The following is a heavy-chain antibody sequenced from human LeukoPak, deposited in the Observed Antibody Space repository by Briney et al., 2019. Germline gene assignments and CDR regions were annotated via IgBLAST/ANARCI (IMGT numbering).Heavy chain of an antibody. D-gene: IGHD6-13*01. V-gene: IGHV3-23*01. J-gene: IGHJ6*02. CDR2: ISGSGAYT. CDR1: GFTFNEYA. CDR3: AKDQAQYSSSWYPPLYYYDYGMDV. Sequence: GGSLRLSCAASGFTFNEYAMSWVRQAPGEGLEWVSGISGSGAYTYYADSVRGRFTISRDNSKNTLYLQMNSLRAEDTAVYYCAKDQAQYSSSWYPPLYYYDYGMDVWGQGTTVTVSS.